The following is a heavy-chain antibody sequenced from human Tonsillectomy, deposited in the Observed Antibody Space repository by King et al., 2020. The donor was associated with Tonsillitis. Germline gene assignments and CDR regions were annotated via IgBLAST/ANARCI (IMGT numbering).Heavy chain of an antibody. J-gene: IGHJ3*02. CDR1: GFTFSRYW. CDR2: IKQDGIEK. V-gene: IGHV3-7*03. CDR3: ARSYDYYDAFDI. Sequence: VQLVESGGGLVQPGGSLRVSCAASGFTFSRYWMSGVRQSPGKGLEWVASIKQDGIEKYYVDSVKGRFTISGGNAQNSLHLQMNSLRAEDTALYYCARSYDYYDAFDIWGQGTMVTVSS. D-gene: IGHD3-22*01.